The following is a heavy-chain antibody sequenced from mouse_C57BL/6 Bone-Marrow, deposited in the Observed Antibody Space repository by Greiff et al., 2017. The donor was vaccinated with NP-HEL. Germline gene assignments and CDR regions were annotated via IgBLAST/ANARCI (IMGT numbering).Heavy chain of an antibody. CDR2: IHPNSGST. Sequence: QVQLQQPGAELVKPGASVKLSCKASGYTFTSYWMHWVKQRPGQGLEWIGMIHPNSGSTNYNEKFKSKATLTVDKSSSTAYMQLSSLTSEDSAVSYCARVITTVVDAYAMDYWGQGTSVTVSS. D-gene: IGHD1-1*01. V-gene: IGHV1-64*01. CDR3: ARVITTVVDAYAMDY. CDR1: GYTFTSYW. J-gene: IGHJ4*01.